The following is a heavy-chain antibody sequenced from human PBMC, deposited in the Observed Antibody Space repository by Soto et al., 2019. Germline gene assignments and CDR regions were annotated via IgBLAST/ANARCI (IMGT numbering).Heavy chain of an antibody. CDR1: GFIFTNYA. V-gene: IGHV3-23*01. J-gene: IGHJ3*01. Sequence: GGSLRLSCAASGFIFTNYAMNWVRQAPGKGLEWVSVIGGRGNSAYYADSVQGRFTISRDNSKNTLPLQMSSLTADDTAIYYCVREGRGSFDFWGRGTMVTVSS. CDR2: IGGRGNSA. CDR3: VREGRGSFDF. D-gene: IGHD5-12*01.